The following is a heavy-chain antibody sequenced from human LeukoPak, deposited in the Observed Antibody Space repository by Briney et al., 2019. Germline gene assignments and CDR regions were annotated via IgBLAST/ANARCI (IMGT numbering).Heavy chain of an antibody. J-gene: IGHJ4*02. V-gene: IGHV3-23*01. CDR2: ISGSGGST. CDR3: AKVVDYGDYPFDY. Sequence: PGGSLRLSCAASGFTFSSYAMSWVRQAPGKGLEWVSAISGSGGSTYYADSVKGRFAISRDNSKNTLYLQMNSLRAEDTAVYYCAKVVDYGDYPFDYWGQGTLVTVSS. CDR1: GFTFSSYA. D-gene: IGHD4-17*01.